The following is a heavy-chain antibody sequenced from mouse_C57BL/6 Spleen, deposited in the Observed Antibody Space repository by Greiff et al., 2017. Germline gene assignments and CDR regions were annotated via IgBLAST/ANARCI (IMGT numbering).Heavy chain of an antibody. CDR3: ASAVYDYDGGYYAMDY. Sequence: EVKLVESGGDLVKPGGSLKLSCAASGFTFSSYGMSWVRQTPDKRLEWVATISSGGSYTYYPDSVKGRFTISRDNAKNTLYLQMSSLKSEDTAMYYCASAVYDYDGGYYAMDYWGQGTSVTVSS. D-gene: IGHD2-4*01. J-gene: IGHJ4*01. CDR2: ISSGGSYT. V-gene: IGHV5-6*01. CDR1: GFTFSSYG.